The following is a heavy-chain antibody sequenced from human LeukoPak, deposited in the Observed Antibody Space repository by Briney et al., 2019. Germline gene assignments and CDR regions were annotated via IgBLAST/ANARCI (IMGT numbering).Heavy chain of an antibody. Sequence: GGSLRLSCVASGFNFRDYYMGWIRQAPGKGLEWVSYSSSSGSTIYYAASVKGRFTISRDNAKNSLYLQMNSLRTEDTAVYSCARYYYDSSGYYYFDYWGQGTLVTVSS. D-gene: IGHD3-22*01. CDR3: ARYYYDSSGYYYFDY. J-gene: IGHJ4*02. CDR2: SSSSGSTI. V-gene: IGHV3-11*01. CDR1: GFNFRDYY.